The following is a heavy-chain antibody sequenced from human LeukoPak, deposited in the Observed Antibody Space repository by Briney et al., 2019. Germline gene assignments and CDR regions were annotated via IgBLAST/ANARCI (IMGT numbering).Heavy chain of an antibody. V-gene: IGHV4-59*08. CDR1: GGSISSYY. J-gene: IGHJ5*02. CDR3: ARPVTIFGVVSFFDP. Sequence: SETLSLTCTVSGGSISSYYWSWIRQPPGKGPEWIGYIYYSGSTNYNPSLKSRVTISVDTSKNQFSLKLSSVTAADTAVYYCARPVTIFGVVSFFDPWGQGTLVTVSS. CDR2: IYYSGST. D-gene: IGHD3-3*01.